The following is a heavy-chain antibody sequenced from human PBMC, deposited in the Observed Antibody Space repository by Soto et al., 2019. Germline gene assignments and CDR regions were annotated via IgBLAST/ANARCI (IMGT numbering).Heavy chain of an antibody. CDR3: ARDNGFGESDV. V-gene: IGHV1-18*01. CDR2: TSAYNGNT. J-gene: IGHJ6*02. D-gene: IGHD3-10*01. Sequence: QVQLVQSGAEVRKPGASVKVSCKASGYSFTSHGISWVRQAPGQGLEWMGWTSAYNGNTNYAQKLQGRVTITTDTSTSTDYLEMRSLRSDDTAVYYCARDNGFGESDVWGQGTTVTVS. CDR1: GYSFTSHG.